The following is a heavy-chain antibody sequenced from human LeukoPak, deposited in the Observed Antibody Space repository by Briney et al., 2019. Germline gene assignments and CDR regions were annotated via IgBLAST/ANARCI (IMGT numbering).Heavy chain of an antibody. J-gene: IGHJ5*02. V-gene: IGHV4-4*07. Sequence: PSETLSLTCTVSGGSISSYYWSWIRQPAGKGLEWIGRIYTSGSTNYNPSLKSRVTMSVDTSKNQFSLKLSSVTAADTAVYYCARDLVCSGGSCYSVRFDPWGQGTLVTVSS. CDR2: IYTSGST. D-gene: IGHD2-15*01. CDR1: GGSISSYY. CDR3: ARDLVCSGGSCYSVRFDP.